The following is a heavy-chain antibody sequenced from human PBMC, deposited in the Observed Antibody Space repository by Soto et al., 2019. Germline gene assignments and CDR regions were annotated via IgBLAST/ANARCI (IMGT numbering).Heavy chain of an antibody. Sequence: QVQLVQSGAEVKKPGASVKVSCKASGYTFNSYDINWVRQATGQGLEWMGWMNPNSGNTGYAQKFQGRVTMTRNTSISIAYMELRSRRSEDTAVYYCARGGPTWIQLWGRAGMDVWGQGTTVTVSS. CDR1: GYTFNSYD. CDR2: MNPNSGNT. J-gene: IGHJ6*02. V-gene: IGHV1-8*01. D-gene: IGHD5-18*01. CDR3: ARGGPTWIQLWGRAGMDV.